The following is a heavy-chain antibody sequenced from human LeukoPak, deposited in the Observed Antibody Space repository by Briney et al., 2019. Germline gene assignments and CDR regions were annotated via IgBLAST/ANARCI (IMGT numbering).Heavy chain of an antibody. CDR2: IYYSGST. Sequence: PSETLSLTCTVSGGSISSSSYYWGWIRQPPGKGLEWIGSIYYSGSTYYNPSLKSRVTISVDTSKNQFSLKLSSVTAADTAVYYCARHSRYWSSGSKGIDYWGQGTLVTVSS. V-gene: IGHV4-39*01. CDR3: ARHSRYWSSGSKGIDY. D-gene: IGHD1-26*01. J-gene: IGHJ4*02. CDR1: GGSISSSSYY.